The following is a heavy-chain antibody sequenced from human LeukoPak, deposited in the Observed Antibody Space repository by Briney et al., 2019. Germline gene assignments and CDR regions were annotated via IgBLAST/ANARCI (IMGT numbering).Heavy chain of an antibody. J-gene: IGHJ4*02. CDR2: IRSSGTTI. D-gene: IGHD6-19*01. Sequence: GGSLRLSCVASGFTFSDYYMSWIRQAPGKGLEWVSYIRSSGTTIHYADSVKGRFTISRDNAKNSLYLQMNSLRAEDTAVYYCARDRGAVTDVFDYWGQGTLVTVSS. CDR1: GFTFSDYY. CDR3: ARDRGAVTDVFDY. V-gene: IGHV3-11*04.